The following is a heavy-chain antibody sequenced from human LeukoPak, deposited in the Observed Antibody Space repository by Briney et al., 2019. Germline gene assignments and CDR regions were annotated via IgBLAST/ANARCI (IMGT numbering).Heavy chain of an antibody. V-gene: IGHV5-10-1*04. D-gene: IGHD3-10*01. CDR1: GYNFTNSW. CDR2: IDPSDSHT. J-gene: IGHJ3*02. CDR3: ARHPGSSTTYYMGALDI. Sequence: GESLKISCKGSGYNFTNSWISWVRQMPGKGLEWMGRIDPSDSHTRYNPSFQGQVTISADKSIDTAYLQWSSLKASDTAIYYCARHPGSSTTYYMGALDIWGQGTMAIVPS.